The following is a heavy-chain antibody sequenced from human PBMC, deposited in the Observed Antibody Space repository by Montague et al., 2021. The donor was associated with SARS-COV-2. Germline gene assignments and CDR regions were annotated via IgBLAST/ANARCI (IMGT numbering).Heavy chain of an antibody. D-gene: IGHD3-10*01. CDR1: GASIRSSDNY. CDR2: IYSSGTT. V-gene: IGHV4-31*03. J-gene: IGHJ6*02. CDR3: ARDLGGIDV. Sequence: TLSLTCTVSGASIRSSDNYWSWIRQHPGKGLEWIGYIYSSGTTYYNPSLRSRVTISVDTSKKQFSLKLSSVTAADTALYYCARDLGGIDVWGQGTTVIVSS.